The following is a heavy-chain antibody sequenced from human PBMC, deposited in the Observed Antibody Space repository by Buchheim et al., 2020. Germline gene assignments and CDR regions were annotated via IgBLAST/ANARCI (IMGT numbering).Heavy chain of an antibody. CDR2: ISGSGGST. CDR1: GFTFSSYA. D-gene: IGHD3-10*01. J-gene: IGHJ6*03. V-gene: IGHV3-23*01. CDR3: AKVQDTMVRGVSVYYYYYMDV. Sequence: EVQLLESGGGLVQPGGSLRLSCAASGFTFSSYAMSWVRQAPGKGLEWVSAISGSGGSTYYADSVKGRFTISRDNSKNTLYLQMNSLRAEDTAVYYCAKVQDTMVRGVSVYYYYYMDVWGKGTT.